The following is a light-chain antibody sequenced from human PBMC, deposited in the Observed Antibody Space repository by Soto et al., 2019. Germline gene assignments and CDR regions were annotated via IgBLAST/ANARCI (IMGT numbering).Light chain of an antibody. CDR2: TVS. CDR1: QSLVSSDGHTY. V-gene: IGKV2-30*01. Sequence: DVVMTQSPLSLPVTLGQPASISCRSSQSLVSSDGHTYLTWLQQRPGQSPRRLIYTVSNRDAGVPDRLRGSGQGPDFTLECNTGDAEDGVVYDCLRCTRGPVT. CDR3: LRCTRGPVT. J-gene: IGKJ4*02.